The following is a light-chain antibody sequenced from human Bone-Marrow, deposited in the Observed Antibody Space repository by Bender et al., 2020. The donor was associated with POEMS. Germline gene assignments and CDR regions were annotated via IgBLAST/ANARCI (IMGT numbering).Light chain of an antibody. CDR1: SSDVGDYTA. J-gene: IGLJ3*02. CDR3: QSYDSINLWV. CDR2: EVT. Sequence: QSALTQPPSASGSPGQSVTISCTGTSSDVGDYTAVSWYQQHPGKAPKLMIYEVTKRPSGVPDRFSGSIDSSSNSASLTISGLKTEDEADYYCQSYDSINLWVFGGGTKLTVL. V-gene: IGLV2-8*01.